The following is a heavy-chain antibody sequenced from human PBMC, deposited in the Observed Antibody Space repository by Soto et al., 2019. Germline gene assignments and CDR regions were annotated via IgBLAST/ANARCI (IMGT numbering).Heavy chain of an antibody. Sequence: SVKVSCKASGGTFSSYAISWVRQAPGQGLEWMGGIIPIFGTANYAQKFQGRVTITADESTSTAYMELSSLRSEDTAVYYCARGAGSYYYYNGMDFWCQGTTVTVSS. CDR3: ARGAGSYYYYNGMDF. CDR2: IIPIFGTA. V-gene: IGHV1-69*13. D-gene: IGHD1-26*01. CDR1: GGTFSSYA. J-gene: IGHJ6*02.